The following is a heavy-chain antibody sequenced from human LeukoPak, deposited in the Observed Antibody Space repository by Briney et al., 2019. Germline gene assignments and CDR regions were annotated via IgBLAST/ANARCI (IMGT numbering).Heavy chain of an antibody. D-gene: IGHD5-24*01. Sequence: SETLSLTCTVSGDSISSRTSDFWGWIRQSPGKGLEWIAEISYIGTTFYNPSLKSRVTISVDTSKNQFSLKLSSVTAADTAVYYCARGDGYNSDYYYYMDVWGKGTTVTISS. CDR3: ARGDGYNSDYYYYMDV. CDR1: GDSISSRTSDF. V-gene: IGHV4-39*07. CDR2: ISYIGTT. J-gene: IGHJ6*03.